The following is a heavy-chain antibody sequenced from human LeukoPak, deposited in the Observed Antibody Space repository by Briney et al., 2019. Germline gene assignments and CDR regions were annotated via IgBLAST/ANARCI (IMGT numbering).Heavy chain of an antibody. V-gene: IGHV3-23*01. CDR3: AKDPKNGFLTAEYFQH. CDR2: ISSTGDIT. J-gene: IGHJ1*01. CDR1: GFTFSSYA. Sequence: GGSLRLSCAASGFTFSSYAMSWVRQTPGKGLEWVSVISSTGDITYYADSVKGRFTISRDNSKSTLYLQMNSLRAEDTAVYYCAKDPKNGFLTAEYFQHWGQGTLVTVSS. D-gene: IGHD6-25*01.